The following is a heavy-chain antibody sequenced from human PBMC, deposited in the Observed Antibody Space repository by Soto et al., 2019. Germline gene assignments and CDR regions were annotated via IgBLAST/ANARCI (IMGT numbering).Heavy chain of an antibody. V-gene: IGHV3-30-3*01. CDR3: ARDRGRTDYYAMDV. D-gene: IGHD1-1*01. Sequence: QVHLLESGGGVVLPGRSLRLSCAAPGFAFSVYAMHWVRQAPGKGLEGVSLISYDGSDKYYADSVKGRFTISRDNSKSTLYLQMSSLRPDDTAVYFCARDRGRTDYYAMDVWGQGTTVTVSS. CDR2: ISYDGSDK. CDR1: GFAFSVYA. J-gene: IGHJ6*02.